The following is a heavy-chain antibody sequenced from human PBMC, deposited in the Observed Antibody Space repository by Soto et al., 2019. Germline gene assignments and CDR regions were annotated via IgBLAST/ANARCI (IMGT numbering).Heavy chain of an antibody. D-gene: IGHD6-13*01. Sequence: ELQLLESGGGLVQPGGSLRLSCAASGFTFSSYAMSWVRQAPGKGLEWVSAISGSGGSTYYADSVKGRFTISRDNSKNTLYLQMNSLRAEDTAVYYCATVYSSSWYAFDYWGQGTLVTVSS. CDR3: ATVYSSSWYAFDY. V-gene: IGHV3-23*01. CDR2: ISGSGGST. CDR1: GFTFSSYA. J-gene: IGHJ4*02.